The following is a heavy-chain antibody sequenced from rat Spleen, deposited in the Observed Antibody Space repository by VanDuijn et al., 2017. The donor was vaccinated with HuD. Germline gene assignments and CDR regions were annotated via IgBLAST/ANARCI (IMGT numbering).Heavy chain of an antibody. D-gene: IGHD3-1*01. J-gene: IGHJ2*01. CDR1: GFTFNNYG. Sequence: EVQLVESGGGLVQPGRSLKLSCAASGFTFNNYGMAWVRQAPTKGLEWVAAFSYDGFTTYYRDSVKGRFTISRDNARSTLYMQMDSLRSEDTATYYCARSRTLRGYYFDYWGQGVMVTVSS. CDR3: ARSRTLRGYYFDY. V-gene: IGHV5-29*01. CDR2: FSYDGFTT.